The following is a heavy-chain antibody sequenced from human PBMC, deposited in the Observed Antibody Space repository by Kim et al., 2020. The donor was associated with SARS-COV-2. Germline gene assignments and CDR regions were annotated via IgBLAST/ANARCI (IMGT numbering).Heavy chain of an antibody. CDR2: IYYSGST. Sequence: SETLSLTCTVSGGSISSYYWSWIRQPPGKGLEWIGYIYYSGSTNYNPSLKSRVTISVDTSKNQFSLKLSSVTAADTAVYYCARDRRIVGATAGPYYYYGMDVWGEGTTVTVSS. CDR3: ARDRRIVGATAGPYYYYGMDV. J-gene: IGHJ6*04. D-gene: IGHD1-26*01. CDR1: GGSISSYY. V-gene: IGHV4-59*13.